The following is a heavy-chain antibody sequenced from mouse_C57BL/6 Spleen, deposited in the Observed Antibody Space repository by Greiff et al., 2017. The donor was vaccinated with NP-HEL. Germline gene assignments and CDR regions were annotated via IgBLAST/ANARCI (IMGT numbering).Heavy chain of an antibody. CDR2: IWRGGST. V-gene: IGHV2-5*01. CDR3: AKTRGYDEGGIYYAMDY. Sequence: VKVVESGPGLVQPSQSLSITCTVSGFSLTSYGVHWVRQSPGKGLEWLGVIWRGGSTDYNAAFMSRLSITKDNSKSQVFFKMNSLQADDTAIYYCAKTRGYDEGGIYYAMDYWGQGTSVTVSS. CDR1: GFSLTSYG. D-gene: IGHD2-2*01. J-gene: IGHJ4*01.